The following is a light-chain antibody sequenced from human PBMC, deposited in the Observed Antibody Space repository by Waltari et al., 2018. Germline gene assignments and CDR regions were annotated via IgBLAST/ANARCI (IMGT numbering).Light chain of an antibody. CDR1: SSDVGGYNS. V-gene: IGLV2-14*03. J-gene: IGLJ3*02. CDR2: DVS. Sequence: QSALTQPASVSGSPGQSITIPCTGTSSDVGGYNSVSWYQQYPGKAPKLMIYDVSNRPSGVSNRFSGSKSGNTASLTISGLQAEDEADYYCTSYTSSRTRVFGGGTKLTVL. CDR3: TSYTSSRTRV.